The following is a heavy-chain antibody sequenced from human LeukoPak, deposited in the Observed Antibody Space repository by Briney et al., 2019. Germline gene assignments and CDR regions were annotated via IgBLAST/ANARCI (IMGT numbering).Heavy chain of an antibody. J-gene: IGHJ4*02. V-gene: IGHV1-18*01. D-gene: IGHD3-9*01. CDR2: ISAYNGNT. CDR1: GYTFTSYG. Sequence: ASVKVSCKASGYTFTSYGISWVRQAPGQGLEWMGWISAYNGNTNYAQKLQGRVTMTTDTSTSTAYMELRSLRSDDTAVYYCARDVLRYFDWLSFDYWGPGTLVTVSS. CDR3: ARDVLRYFDWLSFDY.